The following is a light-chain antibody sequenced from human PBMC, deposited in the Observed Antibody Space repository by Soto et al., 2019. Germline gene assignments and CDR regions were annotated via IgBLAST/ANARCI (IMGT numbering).Light chain of an antibody. J-gene: IGKJ1*01. V-gene: IGKV3-11*01. CDR1: QSVSSY. CDR3: QQRSNWPTWT. Sequence: VVMKQSPATLAVSQRESATLSCRASQSVSSYLAWYQQKPGQAPRLLIYDASNRATGIPARFSGSGSGTDFTLTISSLEPEDFAVYYCQQRSNWPTWTFGQGTKVDIK. CDR2: DAS.